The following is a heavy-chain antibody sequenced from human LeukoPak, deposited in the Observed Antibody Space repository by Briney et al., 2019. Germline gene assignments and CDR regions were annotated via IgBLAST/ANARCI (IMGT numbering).Heavy chain of an antibody. CDR1: GFTFSSYE. CDR2: ISSSGSTI. J-gene: IGHJ4*02. CDR3: ARDAYQVAGSTLNDY. Sequence: GGSLRLSCAASGFTFSSYEMNWVRQAPGKGLEWVSYISSSGSTIYYADSVKGRFTISRDNAKNSLYLQMNSLRAEDTAVHYCARDAYQVAGSTLNDYWGQGTLVTVSS. D-gene: IGHD3-16*01. V-gene: IGHV3-48*03.